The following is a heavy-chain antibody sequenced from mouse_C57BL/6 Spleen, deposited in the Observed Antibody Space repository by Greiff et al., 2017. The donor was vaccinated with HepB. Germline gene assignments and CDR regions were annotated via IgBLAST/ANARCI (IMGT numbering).Heavy chain of an antibody. CDR1: GYAFSSSW. CDR2: IYPGDGDT. D-gene: IGHD1-1*01. V-gene: IGHV1-82*01. CDR3: ARSRDYYGSSWFAY. J-gene: IGHJ3*01. Sequence: VKLLESGPELVKPGASVKISCKASGYAFSSSWMNWVKQRPGKGLEWIGRIYPGDGDTNYNGKFKGKATLTADKSSSTAYMQLSSLTSEDSAVYFCARSRDYYGSSWFAYWGQGTLVTVSA.